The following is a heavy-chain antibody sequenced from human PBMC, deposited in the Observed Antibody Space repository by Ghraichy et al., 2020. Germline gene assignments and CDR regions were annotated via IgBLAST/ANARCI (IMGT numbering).Heavy chain of an antibody. D-gene: IGHD3-10*01. Sequence: GESLNISCAASGFTFSSYGMHWVRQAPGKGLEWVAVISYDGSNKYYADSVKGRFTISRDNSKNTLYLQMNSLRAEDTAVYYCAKDLVSGCPDYWGQGTLVTVSS. CDR1: GFTFSSYG. CDR3: AKDLVSGCPDY. J-gene: IGHJ4*02. V-gene: IGHV3-30*18. CDR2: ISYDGSNK.